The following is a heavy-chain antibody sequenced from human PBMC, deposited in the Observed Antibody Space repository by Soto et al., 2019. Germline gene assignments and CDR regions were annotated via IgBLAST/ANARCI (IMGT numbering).Heavy chain of an antibody. D-gene: IGHD3-16*01. Sequence: GGSLRLSCAASGFTFSSYAMSWVRQAPGKGLEWVSAISGSGGSTYYADSVKGRFTISRDNSKNTLYLQMNSLRAEDTAVYYCAKDARLGTVAYYYYGMDVWGQGTTVTVSS. J-gene: IGHJ6*02. CDR3: AKDARLGTVAYYYYGMDV. CDR2: ISGSGGST. CDR1: GFTFSSYA. V-gene: IGHV3-23*01.